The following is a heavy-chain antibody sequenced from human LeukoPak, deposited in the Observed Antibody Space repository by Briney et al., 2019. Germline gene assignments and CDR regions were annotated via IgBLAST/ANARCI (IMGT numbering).Heavy chain of an antibody. Sequence: SETLSLTCTVSGGSVNSGSYYWSWIRQPPGKGLEWIGFIYYSGSTNYNPSLKSRVNISLDTSKNQFSLKVSSVTAADTAVYYCARTPYSSGWYGMDVWGQGTTVTVSS. D-gene: IGHD6-25*01. CDR3: ARTPYSSGWYGMDV. CDR2: IYYSGST. CDR1: GGSVNSGSYY. V-gene: IGHV4-61*01. J-gene: IGHJ6*02.